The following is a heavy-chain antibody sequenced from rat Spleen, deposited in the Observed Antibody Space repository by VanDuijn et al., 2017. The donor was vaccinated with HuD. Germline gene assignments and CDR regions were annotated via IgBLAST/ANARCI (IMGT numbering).Heavy chain of an antibody. CDR1: GFTFNNYW. CDR2: ITTSDAGT. Sequence: EVQLVESGGGLVQPGRSLKLSCVASGFTFNNYWMSWIRQAPGKGLEWVASITTSDAGTYYRDSVKGRFTVSRDDAKSTLYLQMDSLRSEDTATYDCTTYGGLRNWFAYWGQGTLVTVSS. J-gene: IGHJ3*01. V-gene: IGHV5-31*01. CDR3: TTYGGLRNWFAY. D-gene: IGHD4-1*01.